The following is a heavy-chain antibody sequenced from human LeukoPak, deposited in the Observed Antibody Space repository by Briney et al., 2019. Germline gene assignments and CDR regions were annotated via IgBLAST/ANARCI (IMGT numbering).Heavy chain of an antibody. CDR2: IYTSGST. V-gene: IGHV4-4*07. D-gene: IGHD2-2*01. Sequence: SETLSLTCTVSGGSISSYYWSWIRQPAGKGLEWIGRIYTSGSTNYNPSLKSRVTMSVDMSKNQFSLKLSSVTAADTAVYYCARDSCSSTSCYSHYYYYYMDVWGKGTTVTVSS. J-gene: IGHJ6*03. CDR3: ARDSCSSTSCYSHYYYYYMDV. CDR1: GGSISSYY.